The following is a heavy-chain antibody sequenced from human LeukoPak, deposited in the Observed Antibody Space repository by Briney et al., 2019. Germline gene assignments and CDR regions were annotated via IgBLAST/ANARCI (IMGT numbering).Heavy chain of an antibody. D-gene: IGHD1-26*01. J-gene: IGHJ4*02. CDR2: IRYDGSNK. Sequence: GGSLRLSCAASGFTFSSYGMHWVRQTPGKGLEWVAFIRYDGSNKYYADSVKGRFTISRDNSMNTLYLQMNSLRAEDTAVYYCAKGHPRSVGAPPDWGQGTLVTVSS. CDR3: AKGHPRSVGAPPD. CDR1: GFTFSSYG. V-gene: IGHV3-30*02.